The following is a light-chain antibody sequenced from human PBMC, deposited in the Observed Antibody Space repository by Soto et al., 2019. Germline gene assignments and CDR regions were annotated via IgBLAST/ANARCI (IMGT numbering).Light chain of an antibody. CDR2: GNS. J-gene: IGLJ2*01. Sequence: QSVLTQPPSVSGAPGQRVTISCTGSSSNIGAGYVVHWYQQLPGTAPKLLIYGNSNRPSGVPDRFSGSKSGTSASLAITGLQAEDEADYYCQSYDSSPLFGGGTKVTVL. CDR1: SSNIGAGYV. V-gene: IGLV1-40*01. CDR3: QSYDSSPL.